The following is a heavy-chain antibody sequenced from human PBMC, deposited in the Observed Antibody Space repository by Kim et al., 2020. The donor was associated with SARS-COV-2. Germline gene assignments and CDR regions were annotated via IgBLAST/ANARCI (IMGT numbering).Heavy chain of an antibody. J-gene: IGHJ5*02. D-gene: IGHD4-17*01. CDR3: ARARRPDYGDSSVDFDP. V-gene: IGHV3-48*03. CDR2: ISSSGSTI. CDR1: GFTFSSYE. Sequence: GGSLRLSCAASGFTFSSYEMNWVRQAPGKGLEWDSYISSSGSTIYYADSVKGRFTISRDNAKNSLYLQMNSLRAEDTAVYYCARARRPDYGDSSVDFDPWGQGTLVTVSS.